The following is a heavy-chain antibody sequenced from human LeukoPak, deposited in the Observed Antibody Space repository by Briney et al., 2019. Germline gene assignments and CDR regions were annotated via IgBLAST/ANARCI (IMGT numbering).Heavy chain of an antibody. CDR3: AKDRGLDY. CDR1: GFTFSSYG. CDR2: ISYDGSNK. V-gene: IGHV3-30*18. J-gene: IGHJ4*02. Sequence: PGRSLRLSCAASGFTFSSYGMHWVRQAPGKGLEWVAVISYDGSNKYYADSAKGRFTISRDNSKNTLYLQMNSLRAEDTAVYYCAKDRGLDYWGQGTLVTVSS.